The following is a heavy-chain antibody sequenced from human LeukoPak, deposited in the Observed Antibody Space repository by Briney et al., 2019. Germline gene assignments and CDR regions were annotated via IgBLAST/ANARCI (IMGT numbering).Heavy chain of an antibody. J-gene: IGHJ4*02. CDR3: ARDYYYDSRTSRTTQYYFDY. CDR1: GFTVSSNY. CDR2: IYSGGST. D-gene: IGHD3-22*01. V-gene: IGHV3-53*01. Sequence: GGSLRLSCAASGFTVSSNYMNWVRQAPGEGLEWGSVIYSGGSTYYLDSVQGRFTISRDNSKNTLYLQMNSLRVEDTAVYYCARDYYYDSRTSRTTQYYFDYWGQGTLVTVSS.